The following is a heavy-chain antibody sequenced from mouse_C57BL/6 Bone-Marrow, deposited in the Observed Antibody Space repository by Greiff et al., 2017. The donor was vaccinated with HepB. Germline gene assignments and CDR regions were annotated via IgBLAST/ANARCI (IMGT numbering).Heavy chain of an antibody. CDR2: IYPRSGNT. Sequence: QVQLQQSGAELARPGASVKLSCKASGYTFTSYGISWVKQRTGQGLEWIGEIYPRSGNTYYNEKFKGKATLTADKSSSTAYMELRSLISEDSAVYFCAFITTVVALYYYAMDYWGQGTSVTVSS. CDR1: GYTFTSYG. V-gene: IGHV1-81*01. J-gene: IGHJ4*01. D-gene: IGHD1-1*01. CDR3: AFITTVVALYYYAMDY.